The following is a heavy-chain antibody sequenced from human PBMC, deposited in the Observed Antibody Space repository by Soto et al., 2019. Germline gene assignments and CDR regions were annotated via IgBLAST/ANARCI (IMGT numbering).Heavy chain of an antibody. CDR2: ISSSGCIV. D-gene: IGHD5-18*01. J-gene: IGHJ4*02. V-gene: IGHV3-48*03. CDR1: GFTFSSYE. CDR3: TREPYVDADMDFDY. Sequence: EVQLVESGGVLVQPGGSLRLSCAASGFTFSSYEMNWVRQATGMGLEWVSYISSSGCIVHYAASVKGRLTIPRDNAQNSLYLQMNSLRTEDTALYYCTREPYVDADMDFDYWGQGTLVSVSS.